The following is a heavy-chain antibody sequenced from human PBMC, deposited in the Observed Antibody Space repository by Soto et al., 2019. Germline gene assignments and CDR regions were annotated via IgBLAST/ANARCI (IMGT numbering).Heavy chain of an antibody. D-gene: IGHD4-17*01. CDR3: AKASGGDYVVDY. J-gene: IGHJ4*02. CDR2: ISGSGGST. Sequence: EVQLLESGGGLVQPGGSLRHSCAASGFTFSSYAMSWVRQAPGKGLEWVSAISGSGGSTYYADSVKGRFTISRDNSKNTLYLQMNSLRAEDTAVYYCAKASGGDYVVDYWGQGTLVTVSS. V-gene: IGHV3-23*01. CDR1: GFTFSSYA.